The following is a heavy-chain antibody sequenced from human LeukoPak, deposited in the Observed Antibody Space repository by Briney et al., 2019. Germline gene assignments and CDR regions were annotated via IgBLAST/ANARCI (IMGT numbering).Heavy chain of an antibody. D-gene: IGHD6-6*01. CDR3: ARGGSIAARWGIYYFDY. J-gene: IGHJ4*02. CDR1: GGSISSGGYS. CDR2: IYHSGST. Sequence: SQTLSLTCAVSGGSISSGGYSWSWLRQPPGKGLEWIGYIYHSGSTYYNPSLKSRVTISVDRSKNQFSLKLSSVTAADTAVYYCARGGSIAARWGIYYFDYWGQGTLVTVSS. V-gene: IGHV4-30-2*01.